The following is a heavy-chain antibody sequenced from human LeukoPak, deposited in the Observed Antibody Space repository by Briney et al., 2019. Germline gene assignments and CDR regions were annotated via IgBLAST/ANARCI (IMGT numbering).Heavy chain of an antibody. CDR1: GGPFSGYY. Sequence: SETLSLTCAVYGGPFSGYYWSWIRQPPGKGLEWIGEINHSGSTNYNPSLKSRVTISVDTSKNQFSLKLSSVTAADTAVYYCARGWIQLWVNWGQGTLVTVSS. V-gene: IGHV4-34*01. D-gene: IGHD5-18*01. J-gene: IGHJ4*02. CDR3: ARGWIQLWVN. CDR2: INHSGST.